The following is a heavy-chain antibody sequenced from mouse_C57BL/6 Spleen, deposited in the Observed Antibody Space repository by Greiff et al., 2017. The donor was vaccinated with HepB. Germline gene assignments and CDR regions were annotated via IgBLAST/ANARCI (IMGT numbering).Heavy chain of an antibody. CDR1: GYTFTDYY. J-gene: IGHJ4*01. D-gene: IGHD2-12*01. CDR2: IFPGSGST. Sequence: QVQLQQSGPELVKPGASVKISCKASGYTFTDYYINWVKQRPGQGLEWIGWIFPGSGSTYYNEKFKGKATLTVDKSSSTAYMLLSSLTSEDSAVYFCARSGVVTIAAYAMDYWGQGTSVTVSS. V-gene: IGHV1-75*01. CDR3: ARSGVVTIAAYAMDY.